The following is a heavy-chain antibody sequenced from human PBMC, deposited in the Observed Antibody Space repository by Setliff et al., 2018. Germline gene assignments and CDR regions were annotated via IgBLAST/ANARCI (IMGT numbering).Heavy chain of an antibody. CDR1: GGSISSGSYY. D-gene: IGHD5-18*01. V-gene: IGHV4-61*02. CDR2: IYTSGST. J-gene: IGHJ6*02. CDR3: ARGRGYSYGSTFHYYYGMDV. Sequence: SETLSLTCTVSGGSISSGSYYWSWIRQPAGKGLEWIGRIYTSGSTNYTPSLKSRVTISVDTSKNQFSLTLSSVTAADTAVYYCARGRGYSYGSTFHYYYGMDVWGQGTTVTVSS.